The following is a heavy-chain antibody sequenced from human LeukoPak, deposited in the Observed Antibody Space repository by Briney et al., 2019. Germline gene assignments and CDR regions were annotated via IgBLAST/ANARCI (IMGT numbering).Heavy chain of an antibody. J-gene: IGHJ5*02. CDR1: GFTFSTYW. Sequence: GGSLRLSCAASGFTFSTYWMSWVRQAPGKGLEWVANIKQDGSEKYYVDSVKGRFTISRDNSKNTLYLQMNSLRAEDMAVYYCARGRLHGYQDSGYNWFDPWGQGTLVTVSS. V-gene: IGHV3-7*01. CDR3: ARGRLHGYQDSGYNWFDP. D-gene: IGHD5-18*01. CDR2: IKQDGSEK.